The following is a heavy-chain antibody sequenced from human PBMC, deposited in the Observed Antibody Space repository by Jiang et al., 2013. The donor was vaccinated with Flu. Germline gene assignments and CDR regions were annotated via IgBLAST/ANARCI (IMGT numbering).Heavy chain of an antibody. J-gene: IGHJ4*02. CDR1: GFAFSDYS. CDR2: ISNTSDYK. Sequence: QLVESGGGLVKPGGSLRLSCAASGFAFSDYSMTWVRQAPGKGLQWVSSISNTSDYKYYADSLKGRFTISRDNAKNSVSLQMNSLRVEDTAVYYCATLLLGGTTKDYWGQGTLVTVSS. V-gene: IGHV3-21*01. D-gene: IGHD1-7*01. CDR3: ATLLLGGTTKDY.